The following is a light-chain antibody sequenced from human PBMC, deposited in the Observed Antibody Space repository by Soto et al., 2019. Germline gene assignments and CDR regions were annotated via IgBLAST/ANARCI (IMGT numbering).Light chain of an antibody. J-gene: IGLJ1*01. V-gene: IGLV2-23*02. Sequence: QSALSQPASVSGSPGQSITISCTGTSSDFGSYNLVSWYQHHPGTAPKLIIYEVTKRPSGVSNRFSASKSGNTASLTISGLQAEDDADYYCCSYAPTRNSYVFGSGTKVTVL. CDR1: SSDFGSYNL. CDR2: EVT. CDR3: CSYAPTRNSYV.